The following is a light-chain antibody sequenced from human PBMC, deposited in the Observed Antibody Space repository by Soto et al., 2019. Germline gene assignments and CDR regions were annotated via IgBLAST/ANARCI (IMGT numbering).Light chain of an antibody. Sequence: EIVMTQSPATLSVSPGERATLSCRASQSVSSNLAWYQQKPGQAPRLLIYGASSRATGIPVRFSGSGSGTEFTLTISSLQSEDFAVYYCHQYDDGPYTFGQGTKVEI. CDR3: HQYDDGPYT. J-gene: IGKJ2*01. CDR2: GAS. V-gene: IGKV3-15*01. CDR1: QSVSSN.